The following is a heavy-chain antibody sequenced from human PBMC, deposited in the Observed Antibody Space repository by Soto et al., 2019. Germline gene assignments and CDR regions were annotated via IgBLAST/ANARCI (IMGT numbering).Heavy chain of an antibody. CDR3: ARGADNSYNWFDP. J-gene: IGHJ5*02. Sequence: SETLSLTCTVSGGSISSGGCYWNWIRHHPGKGLEWIGYVYYSGITYYTPSLRSRVTMSADTSKNQFSLKLSSVTAADTALYYCARGADNSYNWFDPWGQGTLVTVSS. CDR2: VYYSGIT. CDR1: GGSISSGGCY. D-gene: IGHD3-22*01. V-gene: IGHV4-31*03.